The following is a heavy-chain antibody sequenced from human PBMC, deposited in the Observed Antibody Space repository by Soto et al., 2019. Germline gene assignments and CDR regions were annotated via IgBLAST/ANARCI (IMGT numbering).Heavy chain of an antibody. CDR3: AKAAYRGGDCYSGVSDY. D-gene: IGHD2-21*02. V-gene: IGHV3-23*01. CDR2: ISGSGGST. CDR1: GFTFSSYA. J-gene: IGHJ4*02. Sequence: VGSLRLSCAASGFTFSSYAMSWVRQAPGKGLEWVSAISGSGGSTYYADSVKGRFTISRDNSKNTLYLQMYSLRAEDTAVYYCAKAAYRGGDCYSGVSDYWGQGTLVTVSS.